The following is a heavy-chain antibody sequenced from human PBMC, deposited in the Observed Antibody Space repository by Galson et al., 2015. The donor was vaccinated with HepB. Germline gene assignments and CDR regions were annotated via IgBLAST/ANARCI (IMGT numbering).Heavy chain of an antibody. V-gene: IGHV1-18*01. Sequence: SVKVSCKASGYSFINYGITWVRQAPGQGLEWMGWISPDNGNTNYAQKYQDRVILTTDTSTSTAYMEVRSLRSDDTAVYYCARGRYCTGTSCYINWFDPWGQGTLVTVTS. CDR1: GYSFINYG. D-gene: IGHD2-2*01. CDR2: ISPDNGNT. J-gene: IGHJ5*02. CDR3: ARGRYCTGTSCYINWFDP.